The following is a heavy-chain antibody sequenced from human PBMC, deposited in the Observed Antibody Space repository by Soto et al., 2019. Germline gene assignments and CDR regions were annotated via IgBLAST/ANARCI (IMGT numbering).Heavy chain of an antibody. Sequence: QVQLVESGGGLVKPGGSLRLSCAASGFTFSDYYMTWIRQPPGKGLEWVSYISGSGTTIYYADSVKGRFTVSRDNARNSLYLQMNTLRAEDTAFYYSANDPYYYASENWGQGTLVTVSS. CDR2: ISGSGTTI. J-gene: IGHJ4*02. CDR3: ANDPYYYASEN. CDR1: GFTFSDYY. D-gene: IGHD3-10*01. V-gene: IGHV3-11*01.